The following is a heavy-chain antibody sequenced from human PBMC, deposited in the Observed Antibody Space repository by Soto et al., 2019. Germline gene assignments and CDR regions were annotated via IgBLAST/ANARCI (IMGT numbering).Heavy chain of an antibody. Sequence: GGSLRLSCAASGFSFVNYAMNWVRQAPGKGLEWVSGLSGSGTSAYYADSVKGRFTISRDNSRDTLFLQMNSLTADDTAVYYCAKATTNGGWFNPFDSWGQGALVTSPQ. CDR2: LSGSGTSA. D-gene: IGHD6-19*01. CDR3: AKATTNGGWFNPFDS. J-gene: IGHJ4*02. CDR1: GFSFVNYA. V-gene: IGHV3-23*01.